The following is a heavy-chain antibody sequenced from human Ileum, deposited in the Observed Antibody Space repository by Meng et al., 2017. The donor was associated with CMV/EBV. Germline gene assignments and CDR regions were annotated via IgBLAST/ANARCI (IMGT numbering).Heavy chain of an antibody. D-gene: IGHD3-10*01. CDR2: IYYSGST. CDR3: ARVGAMVRGPHFDY. J-gene: IGHJ4*02. Sequence: QLQLQDPGPGLLKPSETLSLTCTVSGGSISSSSYYWGWIRQPPGKGLEWIGSIYYSGSTYYNPSLKSRVTISVDTSKNQFSLKLSSVTAADTAVYHCARVGAMVRGPHFDYWGQGTLVTVSS. V-gene: IGHV4-39*07. CDR1: GGSISSSSYY.